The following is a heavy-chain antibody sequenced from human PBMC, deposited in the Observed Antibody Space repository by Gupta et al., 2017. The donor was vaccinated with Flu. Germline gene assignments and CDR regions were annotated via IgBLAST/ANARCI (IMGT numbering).Heavy chain of an antibody. D-gene: IGHD3-10*01. CDR3: AKDATSGNDFVYYGMDV. Sequence: TISRDNSKNTLYLQVNSLRAEDTAVYYCAKDATSGNDFVYYGMDVWGQGTTVTVSS. J-gene: IGHJ6*02. V-gene: IGHV3-30*02.